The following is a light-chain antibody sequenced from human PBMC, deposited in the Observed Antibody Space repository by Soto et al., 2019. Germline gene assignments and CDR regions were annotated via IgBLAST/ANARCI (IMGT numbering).Light chain of an antibody. CDR1: QDINNY. J-gene: IGKJ2*01. Sequence: DIQMTQSPSSLSASVGDRVTFTCQASQDINNYLNWYQQKPGKAPKLLIYDASNLETGVTSRFSGSGSGTDFTFTISSLQPEDIATYYCQQYDNPLGYTFCQGTKLEIK. CDR3: QQYDNPLGYT. CDR2: DAS. V-gene: IGKV1-33*01.